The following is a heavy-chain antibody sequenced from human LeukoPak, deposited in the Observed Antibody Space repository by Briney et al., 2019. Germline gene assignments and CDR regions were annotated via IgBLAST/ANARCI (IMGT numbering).Heavy chain of an antibody. CDR3: ARADSSSWSSFDY. D-gene: IGHD6-13*01. J-gene: IGHJ4*02. Sequence: SETLSLTCTVSGGSISSYYWSWIRQPPGKGLEWIGYIYYSGSTNYNPSLKSRVAISVDTSKNQFSLKLSSVTAADTAVYYCARADSSSWSSFDYWGQGTLVTVSS. CDR2: IYYSGST. CDR1: GGSISSYY. V-gene: IGHV4-59*01.